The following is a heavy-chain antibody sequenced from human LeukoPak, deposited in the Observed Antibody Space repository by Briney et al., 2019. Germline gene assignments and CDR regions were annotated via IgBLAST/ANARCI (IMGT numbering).Heavy chain of an antibody. V-gene: IGHV4-34*01. D-gene: IGHD2-2*01. J-gene: IGHJ4*02. CDR2: INHSGST. Sequence: PSETLSLTCAVYGGSFSGYYWSWIRQPPGKGLEWIGEINHSGSTNYNPSLKSRVTISVDTSKNQFSLKLSSVSAADTAVYYCGRVTKSGYCSSTSCYARGYFDYWGQGTLVTVSS. CDR3: GRVTKSGYCSSTSCYARGYFDY. CDR1: GGSFSGYY.